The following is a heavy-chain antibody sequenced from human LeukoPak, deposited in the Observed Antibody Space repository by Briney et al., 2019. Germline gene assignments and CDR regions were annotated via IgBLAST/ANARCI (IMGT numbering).Heavy chain of an antibody. J-gene: IGHJ6*03. CDR1: GFTLSTYW. CDR3: ARSTSRYYYYHMDV. V-gene: IGHV3-74*01. Sequence: GGSLRLSCAASGFTLSTYWMNWVRQPLGRGLVWVSRIFSDGSSTTYADSVLGRFTISTDNATKTLFLQMNRLRADDTAVYYCARSTSRYYYYHMDVWGKGTTVTISS. CDR2: IFSDGSST. D-gene: IGHD1-26*01.